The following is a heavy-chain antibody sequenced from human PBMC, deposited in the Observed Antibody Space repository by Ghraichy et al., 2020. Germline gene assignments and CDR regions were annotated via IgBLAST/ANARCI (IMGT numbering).Heavy chain of an antibody. V-gene: IGHV3-9*01. CDR2: ISWNSGSI. CDR3: AKDMNSGHDYARPNYYYYGMDV. Sequence: GGSLRLSCAASGFTFDDYAMHWVRQAPGKGLEWVSGISWNSGSIGYADSVKGRFTISRDNAKNSLDLQMNSLRAEDTALDYCAKDMNSGHDYARPNYYYYGMDVWGQGTTVTVSS. J-gene: IGHJ6*02. D-gene: IGHD4-17*01. CDR1: GFTFDDYA.